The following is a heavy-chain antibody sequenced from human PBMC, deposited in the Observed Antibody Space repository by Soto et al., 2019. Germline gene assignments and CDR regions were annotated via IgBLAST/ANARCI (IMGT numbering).Heavy chain of an antibody. J-gene: IGHJ4*02. Sequence: PSETLSLTCAVYGGSFSGYYWSWIRQPPGKGLEWIGEINHSGSTNYNPSLKSRVTISVDTSKNQFSLKLSSVTAADTAVYYCAGEEASTNGYSGYACDYWGQGTLVTVSS. CDR1: GGSFSGYY. D-gene: IGHD5-12*01. CDR2: INHSGST. CDR3: AGEEASTNGYSGYACDY. V-gene: IGHV4-34*01.